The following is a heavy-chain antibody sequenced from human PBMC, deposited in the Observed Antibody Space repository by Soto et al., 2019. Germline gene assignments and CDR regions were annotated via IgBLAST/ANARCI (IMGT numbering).Heavy chain of an antibody. J-gene: IGHJ6*02. V-gene: IGHV5-10-1*01. CDR1: GYSFTSYW. D-gene: IGHD3-10*01. Sequence: GESLKISCKGSGYSFTSYWISCVRQMPGKGLEWMGRIDPSDSYTNYSPSFQGHVTISADKSISTAYLQWSSLKASDTAMYYCARHARGWFGELFQNYYGMDVWGQGTTVTVSS. CDR2: IDPSDSYT. CDR3: ARHARGWFGELFQNYYGMDV.